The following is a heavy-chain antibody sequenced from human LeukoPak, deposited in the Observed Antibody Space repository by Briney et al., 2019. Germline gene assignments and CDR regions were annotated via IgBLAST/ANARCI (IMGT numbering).Heavy chain of an antibody. CDR2: IYYSGST. Sequence: SETLSLTCTVSGGSIGSGGYYWSWIRQPPGKGLEWIGYIYYSGSTNYNPSLKSRVTISVDTSKNQFSLKLSSVTAADTAVYYCARASFSGSPHNWFDPWGQGTLVTVSS. J-gene: IGHJ5*02. CDR1: GGSIGSGGYY. D-gene: IGHD2-15*01. V-gene: IGHV4-61*08. CDR3: ARASFSGSPHNWFDP.